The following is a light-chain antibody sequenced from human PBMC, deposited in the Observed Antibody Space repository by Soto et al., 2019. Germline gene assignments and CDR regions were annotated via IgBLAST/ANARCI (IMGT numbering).Light chain of an antibody. J-gene: IGLJ2*01. Sequence: SYELTQPPSVSVAPGKTARITCGGNNIGSKSVHWYQQKPDQAPVLVIYYVSDRPSGIPERFSGANSGNTATLTISRVEAGDEADYYCQVWDSISDHLVVFGGGTKLTVL. V-gene: IGLV3-21*04. CDR3: QVWDSISDHLVV. CDR1: NIGSKS. CDR2: YVS.